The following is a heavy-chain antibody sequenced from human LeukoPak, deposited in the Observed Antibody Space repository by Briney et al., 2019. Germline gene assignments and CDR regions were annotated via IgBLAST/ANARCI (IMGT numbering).Heavy chain of an antibody. D-gene: IGHD3-22*01. Sequence: AGSLSLSCAASGFTFSSNAMSWVRQAPGQGLEWVSAISGSGSSTYYADPVKGRFTISTDNTKNTLYLHMNSLRAEDTAVYYCAKESSYYYDSSGYFDYWGQGTLVTVSS. CDR3: AKESSYYYDSSGYFDY. V-gene: IGHV3-23*01. CDR2: ISGSGSST. CDR1: GFTFSSNA. J-gene: IGHJ4*02.